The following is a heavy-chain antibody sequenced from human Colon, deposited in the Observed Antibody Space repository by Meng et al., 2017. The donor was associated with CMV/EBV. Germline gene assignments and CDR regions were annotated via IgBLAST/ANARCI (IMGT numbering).Heavy chain of an antibody. Sequence: AGGSTSTVSVYWGWTRQPPGGGLEWIGSINHSGNTYGNPSLWGRVSMSVDTAKNQFSLNLSSVTAADTSIYYCARPSDNGWYYFDSWGQGTLVTVSS. CDR1: GGSTSTVSVY. D-gene: IGHD6-19*01. J-gene: IGHJ4*02. V-gene: IGHV4-39*01. CDR2: INHSGNT. CDR3: ARPSDNGWYYFDS.